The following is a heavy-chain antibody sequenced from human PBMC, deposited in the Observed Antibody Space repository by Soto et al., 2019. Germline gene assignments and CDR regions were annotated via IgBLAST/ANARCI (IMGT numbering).Heavy chain of an antibody. V-gene: IGHV5-10-1*01. J-gene: IGHJ6*02. CDR2: IDPSDSYT. Sequence: GESLKISCKGSGYGFTSYWISWVRQMPGKGLEWMGRIDPSDSYTNYSPSFQGHVTISADKSISTAYLQWSSLKASDTAMYYCARHLRGTYGYYYYYGMDVWGQGTTVTVSS. D-gene: IGHD4-17*01. CDR1: GYGFTSYW. CDR3: ARHLRGTYGYYYYYGMDV.